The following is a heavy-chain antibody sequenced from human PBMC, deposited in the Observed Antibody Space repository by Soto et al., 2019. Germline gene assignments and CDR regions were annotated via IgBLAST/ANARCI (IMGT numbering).Heavy chain of an antibody. D-gene: IGHD3-3*01. CDR1: GGSLSSSSYY. CDR2: IYYSGST. Sequence: SETLSLTCTVSGGSLSSSSYYWGWIRQPPGKGLEWIGSIYYSGSTYYNPSLKRRVTISVDTSKNQLSMKLSSVKADDTAVYYCARTIFGVVTCYYYYGMAVWGPGTTVT. CDR3: ARTIFGVVTCYYYYGMAV. J-gene: IGHJ6*01. V-gene: IGHV4-39*01.